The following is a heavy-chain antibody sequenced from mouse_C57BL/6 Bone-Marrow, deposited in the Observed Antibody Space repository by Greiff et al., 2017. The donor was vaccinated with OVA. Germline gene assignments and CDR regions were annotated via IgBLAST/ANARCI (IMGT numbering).Heavy chain of an antibody. CDR2: IWTGGGT. CDR1: GFSLTSYA. D-gene: IGHD1-1*01. J-gene: IGHJ1*03. Sequence: VKLMESGPGLVAPSQSLSITCTVSGFSLTSYAISWVRQPPGKGLEWLGVIWTGGGTNYNSALKSRLSISKDNSESQVFLKMNSLQTDDTARYYCARRGYYYGSSPYWYFDVWGTGTTVTVSS. V-gene: IGHV2-9-1*01. CDR3: ARRGYYYGSSPYWYFDV.